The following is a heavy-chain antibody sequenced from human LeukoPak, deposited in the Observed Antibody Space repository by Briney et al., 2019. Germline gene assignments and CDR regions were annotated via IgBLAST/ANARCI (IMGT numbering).Heavy chain of an antibody. D-gene: IGHD3-22*01. CDR3: ARGNDSSVWIIAFDI. CDR1: GGSISSGGYY. CDR2: IYYSGST. J-gene: IGHJ3*02. Sequence: PSETLSLTCTVSGGSISSGGYYWSWIRQHPGEGLEWIGYIYYSGSTYYNPSLKSRVTISVDTSKNQFSLKLSSVTAADTAVYYCARGNDSSVWIIAFDIWGQGTMVTVSS. V-gene: IGHV4-31*03.